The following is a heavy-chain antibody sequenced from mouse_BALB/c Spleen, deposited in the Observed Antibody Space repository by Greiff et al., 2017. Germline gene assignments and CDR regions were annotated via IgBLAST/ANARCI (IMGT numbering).Heavy chain of an antibody. CDR1: GFTFSSYA. CDR3: ARKTCRYQLDY. J-gene: IGHJ2*01. CDR2: ISSGGSYT. Sequence: EVKVVESGGGLVKPGGSLKLSCAASGFTFSSYAMSWVRQSPEKRLEWVAEISSGGSYTYYPDTVTGRFTISRDNAKNTLYLEMSSLRSEDTAMYYCARKTCRYQLDYWGQGTTLTVSS. V-gene: IGHV5-9-4*01. D-gene: IGHD2-14*01.